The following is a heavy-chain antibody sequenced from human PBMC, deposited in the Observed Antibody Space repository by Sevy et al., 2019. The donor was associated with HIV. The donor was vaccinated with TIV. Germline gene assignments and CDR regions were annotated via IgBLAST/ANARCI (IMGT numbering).Heavy chain of an antibody. CDR1: GFTFSPYW. CDR2: IRPDGSDK. D-gene: IGHD1-26*01. J-gene: IGHJ4*02. Sequence: GGSLRLSCAASGFTFSPYWMTWVRHAPGKGLEWVANIRPDGSDKYYVDSVKGRFTISRDNAKNSLYLQMNSLRADDTAMHYCARGVGLDCWGQGALVTVSS. CDR3: ARGVGLDC. V-gene: IGHV3-7*01.